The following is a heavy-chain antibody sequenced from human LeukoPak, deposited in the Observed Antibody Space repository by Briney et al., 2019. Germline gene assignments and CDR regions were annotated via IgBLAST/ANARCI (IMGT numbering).Heavy chain of an antibody. D-gene: IGHD3-10*01. CDR1: GLTFSSYA. Sequence: PPGGSLRLSCAASGLTFSSYAMSWVRQAPGKGLDWVSTISGTGGSTYYGDSVKGRFTISRDNSKNTLYLQMNSLRAEDTAVYFCASRENNYGLGDWGQGTLVTVSS. CDR3: ASRENNYGLGD. J-gene: IGHJ1*01. CDR2: ISGTGGST. V-gene: IGHV3-23*01.